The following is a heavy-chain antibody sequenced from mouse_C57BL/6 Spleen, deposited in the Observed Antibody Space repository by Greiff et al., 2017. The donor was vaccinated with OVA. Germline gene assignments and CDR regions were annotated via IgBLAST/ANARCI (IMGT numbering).Heavy chain of an antibody. CDR2: IYPGSGRT. Sequence: QVQLQQPGAELVKPGASVKMSCKASGYTFTSSWITWVTQRPGQGLEWIGDIYPGSGRTNYNAQFKSTATLTVSTSSSTAYMQLRSRTSEDAAVYYCARVYYGYDGGYYFDYGGKGTTLTVSS. CDR3: ARVYYGYDGGYYFDY. J-gene: IGHJ2*01. CDR1: GYTFTSSW. D-gene: IGHD2-2*01. V-gene: IGHV1-55*01.